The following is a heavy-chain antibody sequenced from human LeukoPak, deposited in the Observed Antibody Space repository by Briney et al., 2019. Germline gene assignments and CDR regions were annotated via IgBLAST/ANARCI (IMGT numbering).Heavy chain of an antibody. V-gene: IGHV1-69*05. CDR1: GYTLTELS. Sequence: GASVNVSCKVSGYTLTELSMHWVRQAPGKGLEWMGGIIPIFGTANYAQKFQGRVTITTDESTSTAYMELSSLRSEDTAVYYCAVVPAAYSVYYYYMDVWGKGTTVTVSS. CDR3: AVVPAAYSVYYYYMDV. J-gene: IGHJ6*03. D-gene: IGHD2-2*01. CDR2: IIPIFGTA.